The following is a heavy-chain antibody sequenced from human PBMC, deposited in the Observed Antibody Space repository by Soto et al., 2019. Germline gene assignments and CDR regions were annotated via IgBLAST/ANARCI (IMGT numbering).Heavy chain of an antibody. CDR1: GFTFSSYA. V-gene: IGHV3-30-3*01. CDR2: ISYDGSNK. CDR3: ARDRGDYRGGGAFDI. Sequence: QVQLVESGGGVVQPGRSLRLSCAASGFTFSSYAMHWVRQAPGKGLEWVAVISYDGSNKYYADSVKGRFTISRDNSKNTLYLQMNSLRAEDTAVYYCARDRGDYRGGGAFDIWGQGTMVTVFS. J-gene: IGHJ3*02. D-gene: IGHD4-17*01.